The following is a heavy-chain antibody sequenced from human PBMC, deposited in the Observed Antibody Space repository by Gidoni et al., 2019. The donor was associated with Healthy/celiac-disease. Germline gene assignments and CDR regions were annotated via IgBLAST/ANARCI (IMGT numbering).Heavy chain of an antibody. V-gene: IGHV4-59*01. CDR1: GGSISSYY. CDR2: IYYSGST. D-gene: IGHD4-17*01. CDR3: ARATVVTGFDY. Sequence: QVQLQESGPGLVKPSETLSLTCTVSGGSISSYYWSWIRQPPGKGLEWIGYIYYSGSTNYNPSLKSRVTISVDTSKNQFSLKLSSVTAADTAVYYCARATVVTGFDYWGQGTLVTVSS. J-gene: IGHJ4*02.